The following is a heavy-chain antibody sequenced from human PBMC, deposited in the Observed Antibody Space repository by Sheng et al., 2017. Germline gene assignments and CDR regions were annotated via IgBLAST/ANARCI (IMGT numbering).Heavy chain of an antibody. Sequence: QVQLQQWGAGLLKPSGTLSLTCAVSGGSFSGFFWSWIRQPPGKELEWIGEINHSGSINYNPSLKSRVTISVDTSQNDFSLNLTSVTTADTAVYYCARGRNITIVRGLPKRRNWFDHWGQGTLVTVSS. J-gene: IGHJ5*02. V-gene: IGHV4-34*01. CDR1: GGSFSGFF. D-gene: IGHD3-10*01. CDR3: ARGRNITIVRGLPKRRNWFDH. CDR2: INHSGSI.